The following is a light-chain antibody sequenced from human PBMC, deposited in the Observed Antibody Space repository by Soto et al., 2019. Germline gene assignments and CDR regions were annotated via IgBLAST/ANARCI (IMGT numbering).Light chain of an antibody. Sequence: EIVLTQSPGTLSLSPGERAALSCRAGQSVSNNYLAWYQQKPGQAPRLLIFGASSRATGIPDRFSGSGAGTDFTLKISRVEAEDVGVYYCMQAAHFPWTFGRGTKVDIK. J-gene: IGKJ1*01. CDR1: QSVSNNY. V-gene: IGKV3-20*01. CDR3: MQAAHFPWT. CDR2: GAS.